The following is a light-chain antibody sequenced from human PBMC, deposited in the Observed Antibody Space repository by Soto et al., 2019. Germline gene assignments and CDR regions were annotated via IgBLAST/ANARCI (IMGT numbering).Light chain of an antibody. J-gene: IGLJ2*01. CDR1: SSNIESNH. V-gene: IGLV1-47*01. Sequence: QSVLTQPPSASGTPGQTVTISCSGTSSNIESNHVSWYQQLPGTAPKLLFYKSNRRPSGVPDRFSASKSGTSASLAIRGVRFEDWADYYCAAGDDSLRGVVFGGGTKVTVL. CDR3: AAGDDSLRGVV. CDR2: KSN.